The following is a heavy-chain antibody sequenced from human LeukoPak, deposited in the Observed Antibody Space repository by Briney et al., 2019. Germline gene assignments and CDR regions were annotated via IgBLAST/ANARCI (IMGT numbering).Heavy chain of an antibody. CDR1: GFTVYSNS. CDR3: VGRPYYYYGMDV. J-gene: IGHJ6*02. CDR2: IYSGDST. Sequence: GGSLRLSCAASGFTVYSNSMSWVRQATGKGLECVAAIYSGDSTYYPDSVKGRFSISRDNSKNTLYLQMSSLRAEDTAIYYCVGRPYYYYGMDVWGQGTTVTVSS. V-gene: IGHV3-53*01.